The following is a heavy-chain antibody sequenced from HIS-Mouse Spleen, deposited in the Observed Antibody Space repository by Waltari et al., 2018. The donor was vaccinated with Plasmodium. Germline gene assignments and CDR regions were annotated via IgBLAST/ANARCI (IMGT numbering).Heavy chain of an antibody. CDR3: AKDRRSSSWYVDY. V-gene: IGHV3-30*18. D-gene: IGHD6-13*01. CDR2: ISYDGSNK. Sequence: QVQLVESGGGVVQPGRSLRLSCAASGCTSGSYGMHWVRQAPGKGLEWVAVISYDGSNKYYADSVKGRFTISRDNSKNTLYLQMNSLRAEDTAVYYCAKDRRSSSWYVDYWGQGTLVTVSS. CDR1: GCTSGSYG. J-gene: IGHJ4*02.